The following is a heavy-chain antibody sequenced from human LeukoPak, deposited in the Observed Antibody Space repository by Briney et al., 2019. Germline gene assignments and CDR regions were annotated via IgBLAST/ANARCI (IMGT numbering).Heavy chain of an antibody. J-gene: IGHJ4*02. CDR1: GGSISSSSYY. CDR3: ARESVDDGDYALDY. CDR2: IYYSGST. Sequence: SETLSLTCTVSGGSISSSSYYWGWIRQPPGKGLEWIGSIYYSGSTYYNPSLKSRVTISVDTSKNQFSLKLSSVTAAGTAVYYCARESVDDGDYALDYWGQGTLVTVSS. V-gene: IGHV4-39*07. D-gene: IGHD4-17*01.